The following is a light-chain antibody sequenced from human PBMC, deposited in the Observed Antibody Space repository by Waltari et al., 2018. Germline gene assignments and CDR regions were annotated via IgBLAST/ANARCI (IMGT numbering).Light chain of an antibody. CDR1: QSLFSTSNSKTY. V-gene: IGKV4-1*01. CDR2: WAS. J-gene: IGKJ1*01. Sequence: DIVMTQSPDFLAVSLGERATINCKSSQSLFSTSNSKTYISWYQQKPGQPPKLLIYWASTRGSGVPDRFSGSGSGTDFTLTISSLQAEDVAVYYCQQYYTTPPWTFGQGTKVEIK. CDR3: QQYYTTPPWT.